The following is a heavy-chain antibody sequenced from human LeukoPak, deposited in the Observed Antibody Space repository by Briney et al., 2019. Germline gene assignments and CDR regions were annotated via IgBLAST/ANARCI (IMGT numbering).Heavy chain of an antibody. V-gene: IGHV3-23*01. CDR2: ISGSGGST. CDR3: AKDPETYYYYGMDV. J-gene: IGHJ6*02. CDR1: RFTFSSYA. Sequence: GGSLRLSCAASRFTFSSYAMSWVRQAPGKGLEWVSAISGSGGSTYYADSVKGRFTISRDNSKNTLYLQMNSLRAEDTAVYYCAKDPETYYYYGMDVWGQGTTVTVSS.